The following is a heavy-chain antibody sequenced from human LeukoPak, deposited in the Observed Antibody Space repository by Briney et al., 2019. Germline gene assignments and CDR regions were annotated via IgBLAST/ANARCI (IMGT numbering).Heavy chain of an antibody. CDR3: AKGWHYFDY. V-gene: IGHV3-9*01. CDR2: ISWNSGSI. Sequence: GRSLRLSCAASGFTFDDYAMHWVRQAPGKGLEWVSGISWNSGSIGYADSVKGRFTISRDNAKNSLYPQMNSLRAEDTALYYCAKGWHYFDYWGQGTLVTVSS. D-gene: IGHD6-13*01. J-gene: IGHJ4*02. CDR1: GFTFDDYA.